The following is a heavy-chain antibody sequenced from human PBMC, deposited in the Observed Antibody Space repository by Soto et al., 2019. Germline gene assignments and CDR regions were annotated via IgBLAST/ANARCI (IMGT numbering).Heavy chain of an antibody. V-gene: IGHV4-30-2*01. CDR1: GGSISSGGYS. CDR3: ARFGGSLIAARPRWYFDY. J-gene: IGHJ4*02. CDR2: TCHSGST. Sequence: LKLQESGSGLVKPSQTLSLTCAVSGGSISSGGYSWSWIGQPPGKGLEWIGYTCHSGSTYYNPSLKSRVTITVDSSKTQFYLKLSSVTAADTAVYYCARFGGSLIAARPRWYFDYWGQGTQVTDSS. D-gene: IGHD6-6*01.